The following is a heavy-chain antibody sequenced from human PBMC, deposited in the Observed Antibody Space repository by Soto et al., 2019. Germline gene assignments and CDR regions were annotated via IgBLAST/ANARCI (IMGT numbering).Heavy chain of an antibody. Sequence: QVQLVESGGGVVQPGRSLRLSCAASGFTFSSYGMHWVRQAPGKGLEWVAVISYDGSNKYYADSVKGRFTISRDNSKNTLYLQMNSLRAEDTAGYYCASLNSHYGDDVLDYWGQGTLVTVSS. CDR3: ASLNSHYGDDVLDY. CDR1: GFTFSSYG. CDR2: ISYDGSNK. V-gene: IGHV3-30*03. D-gene: IGHD4-17*01. J-gene: IGHJ4*02.